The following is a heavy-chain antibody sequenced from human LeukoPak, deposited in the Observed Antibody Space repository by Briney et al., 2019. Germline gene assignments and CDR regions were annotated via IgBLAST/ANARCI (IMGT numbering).Heavy chain of an antibody. J-gene: IGHJ5*02. CDR3: ARDVGHDYSTAGWFDP. Sequence: GASVKVSCKASGYTFTSYGISWVRQAPGQGLEWMGGIIPIFGTANYAQKFQGRVTITADESTSTAYMELSSLRSEDTAVYYCARDVGHDYSTAGWFDPWGQGTLVTVSS. CDR2: IIPIFGTA. D-gene: IGHD4-11*01. V-gene: IGHV1-69*13. CDR1: GYTFTSYG.